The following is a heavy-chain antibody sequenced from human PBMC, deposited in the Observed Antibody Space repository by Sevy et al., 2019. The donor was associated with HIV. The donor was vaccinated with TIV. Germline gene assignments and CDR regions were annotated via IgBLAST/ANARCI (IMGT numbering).Heavy chain of an antibody. Sequence: GGSLRLSCAASGFTFSSYAMSWVRQAPGKGLEWVSGISGSGDSTYYVDSVKGWFTISRDNSKNTLYLQMNSLRAEDTAVYYCAKEGRGYHGSGSSDYWGQGALVTVSS. CDR3: AKEGRGYHGSGSSDY. D-gene: IGHD3-10*01. CDR2: ISGSGDST. CDR1: GFTFSSYA. J-gene: IGHJ4*02. V-gene: IGHV3-23*01.